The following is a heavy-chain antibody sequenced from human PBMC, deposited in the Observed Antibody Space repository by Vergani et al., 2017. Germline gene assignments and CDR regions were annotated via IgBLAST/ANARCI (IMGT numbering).Heavy chain of an antibody. V-gene: IGHV4-59*01. CDR1: GGSISSYY. J-gene: IGHJ4*02. CDR3: ARVRATILGVGTYYFDY. Sequence: QVQLQESGPGLVKPSETLSLTCTVSGGSISSYYWSWIRQPPGKGLEWIGYIYYSGSTNYNPSLKSRVTILVDTSKNQFSLKLSSVTAADTAVYYCARVRATILGVGTYYFDYWGQGTLVTVSS. D-gene: IGHD3-3*01. CDR2: IYYSGST.